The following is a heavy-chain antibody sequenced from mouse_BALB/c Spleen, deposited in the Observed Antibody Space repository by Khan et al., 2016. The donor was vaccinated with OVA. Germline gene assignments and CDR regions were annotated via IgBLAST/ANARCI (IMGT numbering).Heavy chain of an antibody. V-gene: IGHV5-4*02. J-gene: IGHJ3*01. CDR1: GFTFSDSY. CDR2: ISAGGTYT. CDR3: ARGFYGNPFAY. Sequence: EVELVESGGDLVKPGGSLKLSCAASGFTFSDSYMYWVRQTPETRLEWVATISAGGTYTYYPDSVKGRFTISRDDAMNDLYLQMTSLKSEDTAMYYCARGFYGNPFAYWGQGTLVTVSA. D-gene: IGHD2-1*01.